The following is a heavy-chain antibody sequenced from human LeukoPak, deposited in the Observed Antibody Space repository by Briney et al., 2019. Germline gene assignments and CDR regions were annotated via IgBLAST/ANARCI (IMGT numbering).Heavy chain of an antibody. J-gene: IGHJ4*02. CDR1: NDPINNFY. V-gene: IGHV4-4*07. D-gene: IGHD4-11*01. CDR2: DSTCDTP. CDR3: AGNYSALVMGH. Sequence: SEPLSLTCNVSNDPINNFYWPWIRQPAGRGLEWIGTDSTCDTPHLHPSLKSRVAILLDKSQDYSSSRLISVTAADPAVFFCAGNYSALVMGHWRQGTPVTVSS.